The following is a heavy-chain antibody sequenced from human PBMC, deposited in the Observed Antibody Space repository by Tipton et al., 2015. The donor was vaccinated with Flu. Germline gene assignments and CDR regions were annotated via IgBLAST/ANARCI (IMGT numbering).Heavy chain of an antibody. V-gene: IGHV4-38-2*01. CDR1: GSSIRSSNYY. CDR3: ARRDYSNYVSEPNNWFDP. J-gene: IGHJ5*02. Sequence: TLSLTCAVSGSSIRSSNYYWGWIRQPPGKGLEWIGNTFHSGNTYHNPSLKSRVTISVDTSKNQFSLKLSSVTAADTAVYYCARRDYSNYVSEPNNWFDPWGQGTLVTVSS. CDR2: TFHSGNT. D-gene: IGHD4-11*01.